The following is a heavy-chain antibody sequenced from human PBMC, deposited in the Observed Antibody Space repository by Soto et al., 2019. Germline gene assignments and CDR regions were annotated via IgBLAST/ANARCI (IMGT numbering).Heavy chain of an antibody. V-gene: IGHV3-23*01. CDR2: ISGSGGST. J-gene: IGHJ4*02. CDR3: AKDLQAGSIPSPLWFGELFPCYFDY. CDR1: GFTFSSYA. D-gene: IGHD3-10*01. Sequence: GGSLRLSCAASGFTFSSYAMSWVRQAPGKGLEWVSAISGSGGSTYYADSVKGRFTISRDNSKNTLYLQMNSLRAEDTAVYYCAKDLQAGSIPSPLWFGELFPCYFDYWGQGTLVTVSS.